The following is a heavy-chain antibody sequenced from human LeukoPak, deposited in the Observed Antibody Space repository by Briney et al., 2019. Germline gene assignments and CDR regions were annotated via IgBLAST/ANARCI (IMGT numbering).Heavy chain of an antibody. Sequence: PGGSLRLSCAASGFTFSSYWMHWVRQAPGKGLVWVSRINGDGSSTSYADSVKGRFTISRDNAKNTLYLQMNSLRAEDTAVYYCARAPYSGYDFPYSLYFFDYWGQGTLVTVSS. CDR1: GFTFSSYW. J-gene: IGHJ4*02. CDR3: ARAPYSGYDFPYSLYFFDY. D-gene: IGHD5-12*01. V-gene: IGHV3-74*01. CDR2: INGDGSST.